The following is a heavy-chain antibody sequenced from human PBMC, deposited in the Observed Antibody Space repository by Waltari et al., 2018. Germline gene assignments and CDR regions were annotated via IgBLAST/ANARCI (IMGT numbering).Heavy chain of an antibody. V-gene: IGHV4-38-2*01. Sequence: QVQLQESGPGLVKPSETLSLTCAVSGYSISSGYYWGWIRQPPGKGLEWIGNIYHNGSTYYYPSLKSRVTISVDTSKNQFSLKLSSVTAADTVVYYCAGGLWLGPLGYWGQGTLVTVSS. CDR1: GYSISSGYY. D-gene: IGHD5-18*01. J-gene: IGHJ4*02. CDR2: IYHNGST. CDR3: AGGLWLGPLGY.